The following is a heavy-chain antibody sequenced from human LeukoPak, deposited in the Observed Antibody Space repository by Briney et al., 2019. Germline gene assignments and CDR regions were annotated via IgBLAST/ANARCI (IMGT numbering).Heavy chain of an antibody. D-gene: IGHD1-14*01. CDR2: IYTSGST. CDR1: GGSISSGSYY. Sequence: PSETLSLTCTVSGGSISSGSYYWSWIRQPAGKGLEWIGRIYTSGSTNYNPSLKSRVTISVDTSKNQFSLKLSSVTAADTAVYYCARATRNNSYYYYYMDVWGKGTTVTVSS. J-gene: IGHJ6*03. CDR3: ARATRNNSYYYYYMDV. V-gene: IGHV4-61*02.